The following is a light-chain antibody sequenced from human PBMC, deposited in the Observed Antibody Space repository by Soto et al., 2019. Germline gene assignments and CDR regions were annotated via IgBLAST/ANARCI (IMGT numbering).Light chain of an antibody. CDR1: SSDVGGYSY. Sequence: QSALTQPASVSGSPGQSITNSCTGTSSDVGGYSYVSWYQQHPGKAPKLMIYDVSNRPSGVSNRFSGSKSGNTASLTISGLQAEDEADYYCSSYTSSSTPYVFGTGTKVTV. J-gene: IGLJ1*01. CDR2: DVS. V-gene: IGLV2-14*01. CDR3: SSYTSSSTPYV.